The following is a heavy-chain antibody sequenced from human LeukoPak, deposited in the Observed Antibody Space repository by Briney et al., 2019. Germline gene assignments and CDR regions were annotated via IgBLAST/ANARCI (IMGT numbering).Heavy chain of an antibody. D-gene: IGHD3-10*01. V-gene: IGHV3-23*01. J-gene: IGHJ4*02. CDR3: AKDVLTWMQDYFDY. Sequence: PGGSLRLSCAASGFTFRSYSMNWVRQAPGKGLEWVSAISGSGGSTYYADSVKGRFTISRDNSKNTLYLQMNSLRAEDTAVYYCAKDVLTWMQDYFDYWGQGTLVTVSS. CDR2: ISGSGGST. CDR1: GFTFRSYS.